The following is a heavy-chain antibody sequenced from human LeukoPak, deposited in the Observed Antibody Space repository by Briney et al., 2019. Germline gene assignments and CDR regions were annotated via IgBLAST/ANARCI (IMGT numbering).Heavy chain of an antibody. CDR1: GGSMSSYY. D-gene: IGHD3-9*01. CDR3: ARRLTIYDILTAYYTFPYFDY. J-gene: IGHJ4*02. V-gene: IGHV4-59*01. CDR2: IYYSGST. Sequence: SETLSLTCSVSGGSMSSYYCSWIRQPPAQGLELIGYIYYSGSTNYNPSLKSRVPISVDTSKNQISLNLSSVTAADTAVYYCARRLTIYDILTAYYTFPYFDYWGQGTLVTVSS.